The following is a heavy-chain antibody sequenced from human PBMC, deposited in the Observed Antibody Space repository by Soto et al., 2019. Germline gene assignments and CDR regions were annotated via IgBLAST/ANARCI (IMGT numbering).Heavy chain of an antibody. CDR1: GGSISSTNW. Sequence: QVQLQQSGPRLARPSGTLSLTCVVSGGSISSTNWWTWVRQTPGKGLEWIGEVYHTGSTKYNPSLTPRLTISLATSNNPFSLNLKSVTAADTAVYYCATLPPRILFVVLPIPSWGQGTLVTVSS. CDR2: VYHTGST. J-gene: IGHJ4*02. D-gene: IGHD3-9*01. CDR3: ATLPPRILFVVLPIPS. V-gene: IGHV4-4*02.